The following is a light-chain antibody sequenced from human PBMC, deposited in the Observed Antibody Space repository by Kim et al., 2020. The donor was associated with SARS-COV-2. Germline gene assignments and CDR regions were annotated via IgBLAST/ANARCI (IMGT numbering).Light chain of an antibody. Sequence: STWSGCGGDRVSDTCGATQDISLWLAWYQQKPENPPQLLIYKASRVESSVPSRFSGSGSETEFTLSVSSLEPEESATYDCQQYKGTVGRGTEVEI. CDR1: QDISLW. V-gene: IGKV1-5*03. CDR3: QQYKGT. CDR2: KAS. J-gene: IGKJ2*02.